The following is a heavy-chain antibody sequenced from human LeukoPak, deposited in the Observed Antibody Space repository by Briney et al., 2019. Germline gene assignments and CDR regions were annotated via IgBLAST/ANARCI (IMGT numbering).Heavy chain of an antibody. CDR1: GYTFTSYG. J-gene: IGHJ4*02. Sequence: ASVKVSCTASGYTFTSYGISWVRQAPGQGLEWMGWISAYNGNTNYAQKLQGRVTMTTDTSTSTAYMELRSLRSDDTAVYYCARALAVAGTLHYWGQGTLVTVSS. D-gene: IGHD6-19*01. CDR3: ARALAVAGTLHY. CDR2: ISAYNGNT. V-gene: IGHV1-18*01.